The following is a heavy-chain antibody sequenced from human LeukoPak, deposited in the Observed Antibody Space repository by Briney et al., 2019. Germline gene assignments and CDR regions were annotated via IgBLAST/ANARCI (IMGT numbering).Heavy chain of an antibody. CDR1: GYTFTSYA. D-gene: IGHD5-12*01. Sequence: GASVKVSCKASGYTFTSYAMNWVRQAPGQGLEWMGGIIPIFGTANYAQKFQGRVTITADESTSTAYMELSSLRSEDTAVYYCARGDSGYSYYYYYGMDVWGQGTTVTVSS. J-gene: IGHJ6*02. CDR2: IIPIFGTA. V-gene: IGHV1-69*13. CDR3: ARGDSGYSYYYYYGMDV.